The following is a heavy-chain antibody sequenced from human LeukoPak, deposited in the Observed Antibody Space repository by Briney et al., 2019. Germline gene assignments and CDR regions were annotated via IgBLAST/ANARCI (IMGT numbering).Heavy chain of an antibody. Sequence: GASVKVSCKASEDTFHSYGFSWVRHAPGQGLEWVGGIIPIFGTANYAQKFQGRVTITTDESTSTAYMELSSLRSEDTAVYYCARSDSSSSLWYFDLWGRGTLVTVSS. J-gene: IGHJ2*01. D-gene: IGHD6-6*01. CDR2: IIPIFGTA. CDR3: ARSDSSSSLWYFDL. V-gene: IGHV1-69*05. CDR1: EDTFHSYG.